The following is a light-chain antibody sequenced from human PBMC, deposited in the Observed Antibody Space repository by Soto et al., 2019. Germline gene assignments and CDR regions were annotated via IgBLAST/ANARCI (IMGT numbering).Light chain of an antibody. J-gene: IGLJ2*01. CDR2: EVS. CDR3: SSYTSGSTVI. CDR1: SSDVGGYNY. Sequence: QSALTQPASVSGSPGQSITISCTGTSSDVGGYNYVSWYQQHPGKAPKLMIYEVSNWPSGVSNRFSGSKSGNTASLTISGLQAEDEVDYYCSSYTSGSTVIFGGGTKLTVL. V-gene: IGLV2-14*01.